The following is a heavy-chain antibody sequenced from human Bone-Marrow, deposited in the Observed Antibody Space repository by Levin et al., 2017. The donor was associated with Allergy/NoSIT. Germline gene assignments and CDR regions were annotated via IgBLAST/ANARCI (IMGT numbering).Heavy chain of an antibody. CDR1: GYSVSSGYS. J-gene: IGHJ4*02. Sequence: SQTLSLTCSVSGYSVSSGYSWGCVRQAPGTGLEWLGSIYYSGDTFYNPSLQGRVTISVDPSKNQFSLKLTSMTAADTAVYYCASRATVTKDYYFDSWGQGSLVIVSS. CDR3: ASRATVTKDYYFDS. V-gene: IGHV4-38-2*02. CDR2: IYYSGDT. D-gene: IGHD4-17*01.